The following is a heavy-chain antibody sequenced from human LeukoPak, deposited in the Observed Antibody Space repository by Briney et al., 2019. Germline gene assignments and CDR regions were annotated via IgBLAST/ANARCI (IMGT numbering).Heavy chain of an antibody. J-gene: IGHJ4*02. D-gene: IGHD6-19*01. Sequence: SETLSLTCTVSGGSINTYYWSWVRQPPGKGLERIGYIYSSGSTNYNPSLKTRVTMSVDTSKNQFSLKLSSVTAADTAVYYCARHPSAVAGKTFDCWGQGTLVTVSS. CDR3: ARHPSAVAGKTFDC. CDR1: GGSINTYY. V-gene: IGHV4-59*08. CDR2: IYSSGST.